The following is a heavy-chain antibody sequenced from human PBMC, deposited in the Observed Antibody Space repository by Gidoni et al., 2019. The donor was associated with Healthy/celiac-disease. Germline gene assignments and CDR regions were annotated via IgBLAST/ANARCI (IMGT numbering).Heavy chain of an antibody. CDR1: GFTFSSYG. Sequence: QVQLVASGGGVVQPGRSLRLSCAASGFTFSSYGMHWVRQAPGKGLEWVAVIWYDGSNKYYADSVKGRFTISRDNSKNTLYLQMNSLRAEDTAVYYCARDRTPSSSNYYGMDVWGQGTTVTVSS. V-gene: IGHV3-33*01. CDR2: IWYDGSNK. J-gene: IGHJ6*02. CDR3: ARDRTPSSSNYYGMDV. D-gene: IGHD6-13*01.